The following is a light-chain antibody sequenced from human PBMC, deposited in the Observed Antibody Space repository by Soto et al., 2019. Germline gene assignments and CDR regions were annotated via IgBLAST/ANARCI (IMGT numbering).Light chain of an antibody. J-gene: IGKJ4*01. CDR1: KSISSY. V-gene: IGKV1-39*01. CDR2: AAS. Sequence: DIQMTQSPSSLSASVGDRVTITCRASKSISSYLNWYQQKPGKAPNLLIYAASSLQSGVPSRFSGSGSGTDFTLTISSLQPEDFATYYCQQANSFPLTFGGGTQVDIK. CDR3: QQANSFPLT.